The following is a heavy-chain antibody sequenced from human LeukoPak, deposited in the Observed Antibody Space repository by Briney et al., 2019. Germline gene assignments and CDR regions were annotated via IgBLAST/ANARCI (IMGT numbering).Heavy chain of an antibody. CDR2: ISAYNGNT. J-gene: IGHJ5*02. CDR3: AREWFGESLNWFDP. D-gene: IGHD3-10*01. Sequence: ASVTVSCMASGETFTSEGISLGPQAPGHQREGLGGISAYNGNTNDAQKLQGRVTMTTDTSTSTAYMELRSLRSDDMAVYYCAREWFGESLNWFDPWGQGTLVTVSS. V-gene: IGHV1-18*03. CDR1: GETFTSEG.